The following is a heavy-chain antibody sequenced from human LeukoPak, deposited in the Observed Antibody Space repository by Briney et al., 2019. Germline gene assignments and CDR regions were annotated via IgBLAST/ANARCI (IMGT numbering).Heavy chain of an antibody. CDR3: AERGDYLDY. J-gene: IGHJ4*02. D-gene: IGHD4-17*01. V-gene: IGHV3-30*03. CDR1: GFAFSSYG. CDR2: ISYDGSNK. Sequence: GGSLRLSCAASGFAFSSYGMHWVRQAPGKGLEWVAVISYDGSNKYYADSVKGRFTISRDNSKNTLYLQMNSLRAEDTAVYYCAERGDYLDYWGQGTLVTVSS.